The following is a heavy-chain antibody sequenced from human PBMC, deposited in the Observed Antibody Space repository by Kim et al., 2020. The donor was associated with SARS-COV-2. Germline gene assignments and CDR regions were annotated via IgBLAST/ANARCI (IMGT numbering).Heavy chain of an antibody. Sequence: SETLSLTCAVYGGSFSGYYWSWIRQPPGKGLEWIGEINHSGSTNYNPSLKSRVTISVDTSKNQFSLKLSSVTAPDTAVYYCARGANYYYYGMDVWGQGAT. CDR1: GGSFSGYY. CDR2: INHSGST. J-gene: IGHJ6*02. CDR3: ARGANYYYYGMDV. V-gene: IGHV4-34*01.